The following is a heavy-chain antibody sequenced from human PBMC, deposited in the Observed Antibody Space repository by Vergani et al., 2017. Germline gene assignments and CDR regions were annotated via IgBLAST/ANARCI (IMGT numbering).Heavy chain of an antibody. CDR2: VTSSSRSQ. J-gene: IGHJ3*02. CDR3: AREYSSSSGRAFDI. D-gene: IGHD6-6*01. V-gene: IGHV3-48*01. CDR1: GFNFSSYS. Sequence: EVQLVESGGGLVQPGGSLRLSCAASGFNFSSYSMNWVRQAPGKGLEWVSYVTSSSRSQSYADSVKGRFTTSRDSAKNSLYLQMNSLRAEDTAVYYCAREYSSSSGRAFDIWGQGTKVTVSS.